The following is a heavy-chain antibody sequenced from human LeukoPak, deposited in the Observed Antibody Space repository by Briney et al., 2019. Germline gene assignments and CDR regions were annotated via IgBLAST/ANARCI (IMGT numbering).Heavy chain of an antibody. CDR2: LDHSGST. CDR3: ARGPMRGWFDP. CDR1: GGSFSGYS. V-gene: IGHV4-34*01. Sequence: SETLSLTCAVYGGSFSGYSWSWIRQPPGKGLEWIGKLDHSGSTNNNPSLKSRVTISVDTSKNQFSLKLTSVTAADTAVYYCARGPMRGWFDPWGQGTLVTVSS. J-gene: IGHJ5*02.